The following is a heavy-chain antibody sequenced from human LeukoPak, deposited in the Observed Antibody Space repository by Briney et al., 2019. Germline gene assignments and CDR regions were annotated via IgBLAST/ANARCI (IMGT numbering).Heavy chain of an antibody. J-gene: IGHJ4*02. CDR2: IHWNGGRT. D-gene: IGHD1-1*01. Sequence: GGSLRLSCAASGFTFDNYGINWVRQAPGKGLEWVSRIHWNGGRTGYADSVKGRFTISRDNAKNSLYLQMNSLRVEDTALYYCARDLNWETYWGQGTLVTVSS. CDR1: GFTFDNYG. V-gene: IGHV3-20*04. CDR3: ARDLNWETY.